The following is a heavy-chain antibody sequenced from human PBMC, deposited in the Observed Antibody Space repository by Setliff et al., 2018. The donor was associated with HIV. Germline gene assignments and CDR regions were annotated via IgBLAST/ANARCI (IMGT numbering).Heavy chain of an antibody. Sequence: GGSLRLSCAASGFTFSRYAMTWVRQAPGKGLEWVSAISGGGIGSYYPDSVKGRFTISRDNSKNTLFLQMNSLRAEDTAVYYCAKDRRYYYGSGSYAAETWGQGTLVTVSS. D-gene: IGHD3-10*01. CDR1: GFTFSRYA. J-gene: IGHJ5*02. CDR2: ISGGGIGS. CDR3: AKDRRYYYGSGSYAAET. V-gene: IGHV3-23*01.